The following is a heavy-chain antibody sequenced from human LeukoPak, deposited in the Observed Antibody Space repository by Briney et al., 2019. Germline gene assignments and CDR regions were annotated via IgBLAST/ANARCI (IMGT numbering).Heavy chain of an antibody. CDR1: GGTFSSYA. CDR2: IIPILGIA. V-gene: IGHV1-69*04. D-gene: IGHD2/OR15-2a*01. Sequence: ASVKVSCKASGGTFSSYAISWVRQAPGQGLEWMGRIIPILGIANYAQKFQGRVTITADKSTSTAYMELSSLRSEDTAVYYCAREAVYGIYYFDYWGQGTLVTVSS. J-gene: IGHJ4*02. CDR3: AREAVYGIYYFDY.